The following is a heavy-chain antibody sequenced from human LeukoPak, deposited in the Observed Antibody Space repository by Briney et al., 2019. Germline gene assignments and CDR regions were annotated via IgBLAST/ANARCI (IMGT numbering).Heavy chain of an antibody. Sequence: SETLSLTWTVSGGSITNNAYYWAWIRQPPGKGLEWIGSIYYSGSTHYNPSLKSRLTISVDTSKNQFSLKLSSVTAADTAVYYCARNETTGLQRTPYYHSYVDVWGKGTTVTVSS. D-gene: IGHD4-11*01. CDR2: IYYSGST. CDR3: ARNETTGLQRTPYYHSYVDV. CDR1: GGSITNNAYY. V-gene: IGHV4-39*01. J-gene: IGHJ6*03.